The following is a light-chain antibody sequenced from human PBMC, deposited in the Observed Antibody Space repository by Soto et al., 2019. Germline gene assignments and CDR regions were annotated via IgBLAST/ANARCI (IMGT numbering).Light chain of an antibody. V-gene: IGKV3D-15*01. CDR2: DAS. CDR1: QSVDND. Sequence: ELVMTQSPATLSVSPGYRATLSCRASQSVDNDLAWYQQKPGQPPRLLIYDASTRATGIPARFSGSQSGTEFTLTISSLLSEDFAVYSCQQYNNWPLTFGGGTKVDI. CDR3: QQYNNWPLT. J-gene: IGKJ4*01.